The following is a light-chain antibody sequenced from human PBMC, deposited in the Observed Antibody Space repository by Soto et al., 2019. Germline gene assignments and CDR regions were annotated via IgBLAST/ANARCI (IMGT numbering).Light chain of an antibody. Sequence: EIVLTQSPATLSLSPGERATLSCRASQSVSSYLAWYQQKPGQAPRLLIYDASNRATGIPARFSGSGSGTDFTLTISSLGPEDFAVYYCQQYGSSPRYTFGQGTKVDIK. J-gene: IGKJ2*01. CDR1: QSVSSY. V-gene: IGKV3-11*01. CDR3: QQYGSSPRYT. CDR2: DAS.